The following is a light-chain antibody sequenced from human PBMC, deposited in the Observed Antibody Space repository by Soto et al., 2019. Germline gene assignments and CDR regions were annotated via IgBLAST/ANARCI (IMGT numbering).Light chain of an antibody. V-gene: IGKV3-15*01. CDR1: QSVSGK. CDR3: QQSNNWPWT. Sequence: EVQMTQSPATLSVSPGERATLSCRASQSVSGKLAWYQQKPGQAPRLLIYDASTRATGIPARFSGSGSGTEFTLTISSLQSEDFAVYYCQQSNNWPWTFGQGTKVDIK. J-gene: IGKJ1*01. CDR2: DAS.